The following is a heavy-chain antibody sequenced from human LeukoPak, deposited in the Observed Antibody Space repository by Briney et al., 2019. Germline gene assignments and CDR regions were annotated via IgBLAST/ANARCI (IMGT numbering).Heavy chain of an antibody. CDR3: AREPLGWNPNYMDV. Sequence: ASVKVSCKASGGTFSSYAISWVRQAPGQGLEWMGRIIPIFGTANYAQKFQGRVTITTDESTSTAYMELSSLRSEDTAVYYCAREPLGWNPNYMDVWGKGTTVTVSS. CDR2: IIPIFGTA. CDR1: GGTFSSYA. D-gene: IGHD1-1*01. J-gene: IGHJ6*03. V-gene: IGHV1-69*05.